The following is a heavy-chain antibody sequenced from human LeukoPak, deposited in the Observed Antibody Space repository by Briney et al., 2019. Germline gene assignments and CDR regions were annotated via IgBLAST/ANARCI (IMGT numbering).Heavy chain of an antibody. Sequence: SETLSLTCTVSGGSISSDNWSWIRQSAGKRLEWIGRIYTSGGTNYNPSLKSRVTMSVDKSKNQISLNLASLTAADTALYYCAGRGSSSGTFDVWGPGTFVTVSS. CDR1: GGSISSDN. V-gene: IGHV4-4*07. J-gene: IGHJ3*01. CDR3: AGRGSSSGTFDV. D-gene: IGHD2-2*01. CDR2: IYTSGGT.